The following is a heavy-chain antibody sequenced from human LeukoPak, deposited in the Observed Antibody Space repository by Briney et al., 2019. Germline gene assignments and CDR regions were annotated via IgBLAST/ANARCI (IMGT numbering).Heavy chain of an antibody. J-gene: IGHJ4*02. CDR1: GYTFTSYG. V-gene: IGHV1-2*02. D-gene: IGHD2-2*01. CDR3: ARCETAEFYYYFDY. Sequence: GASVKVSCKASGYTFTSYGISWVRQAPGQGLEWMGWINPNSGGTNYAQKFQGRVTMTRDTSISTAYMELSRLRSDDTAVYCCARCETAEFYYYFDYWGQGTLVTVSS. CDR2: INPNSGGT.